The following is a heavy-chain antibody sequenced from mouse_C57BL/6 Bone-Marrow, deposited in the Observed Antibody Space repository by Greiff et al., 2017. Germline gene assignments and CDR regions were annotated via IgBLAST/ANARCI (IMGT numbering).Heavy chain of an antibody. Sequence: QVQLQQSGAELVKPGASVKISCKASGYAFSSYWMNWVKQRPGKGLEWIGQIYPGDGDTNYNGKFKGKATLTADKSSSTAYMQLSSLTSEDSAVYFCARGGGWLLRSWFAYWGQGTLVTVSA. CDR2: IYPGDGDT. V-gene: IGHV1-80*01. J-gene: IGHJ3*01. D-gene: IGHD2-3*01. CDR3: ARGGGWLLRSWFAY. CDR1: GYAFSSYW.